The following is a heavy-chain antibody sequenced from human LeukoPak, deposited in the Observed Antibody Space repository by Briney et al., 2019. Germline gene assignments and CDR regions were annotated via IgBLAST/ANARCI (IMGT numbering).Heavy chain of an antibody. J-gene: IGHJ4*02. V-gene: IGHV4-34*01. CDR2: INHSGST. Sequence: SETLSLTCAVYGGSFSGYYWSWIRQPPGKGLEWIGEINHSGSTNYNPSLKSRVTISVDTSKNQFSLKLSSVTAADTAVYYCARGPRTMVRGVTGSPQFDYWGQGTLVIVSS. CDR3: ARGPRTMVRGVTGSPQFDY. D-gene: IGHD3-10*01. CDR1: GGSFSGYY.